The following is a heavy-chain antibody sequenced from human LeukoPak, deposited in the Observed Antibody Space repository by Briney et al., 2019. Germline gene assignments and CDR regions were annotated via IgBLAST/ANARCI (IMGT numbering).Heavy chain of an antibody. CDR2: INHRGST. V-gene: IGHV4-34*01. CDR3: ARGTPPSATNDY. D-gene: IGHD2-8*01. CDR1: GEPFSGYY. J-gene: IGHJ4*02. Sequence: SETLSLTCAVYGEPFSGYYWSGLRQPPGKGRGWIGEINHRGSTNYNPSLKSRVTISVDTTKNQFSLELSSVPAADRAVYYCARGTPPSATNDYWGQGPLVTVSS.